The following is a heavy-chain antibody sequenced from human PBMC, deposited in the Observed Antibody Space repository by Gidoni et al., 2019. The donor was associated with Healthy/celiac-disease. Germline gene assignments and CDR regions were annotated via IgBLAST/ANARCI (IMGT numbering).Heavy chain of an antibody. J-gene: IGHJ3*02. CDR3: ARGTTVVTPDAFDI. Sequence: QLQLQESDPGLVKPSETLSLTCTFSGGSISRSSYYWGWIRQPPGKGLEWIGSIYYSGSTSYNPSLKSRVTISVDTSKNQFSLKLSSVTAADTAVYYCARGTTVVTPDAFDIWGQGTMVTVSS. D-gene: IGHD4-17*01. V-gene: IGHV4-39*01. CDR1: GGSISRSSYY. CDR2: IYYSGST.